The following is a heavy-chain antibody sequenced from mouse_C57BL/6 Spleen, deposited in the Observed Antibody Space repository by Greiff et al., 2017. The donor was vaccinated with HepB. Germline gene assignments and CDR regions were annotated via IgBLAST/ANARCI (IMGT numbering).Heavy chain of an antibody. D-gene: IGHD2-4*01. CDR1: GYTFTDYN. J-gene: IGHJ4*01. CDR2: INPNNGGT. V-gene: IGHV1-18*01. CDR3: ARAGGLRHYYAMDY. Sequence: EVQLQESGPELVKPGASVKIPCKASGYTFTDYNMDWVKQSHGKSLEWIGDINPNNGGTIYNQKFKGKATLTVDKSSSTAYMELRSLTSEDTAVYYCARAGGLRHYYAMDYWGQGTSVTVSS.